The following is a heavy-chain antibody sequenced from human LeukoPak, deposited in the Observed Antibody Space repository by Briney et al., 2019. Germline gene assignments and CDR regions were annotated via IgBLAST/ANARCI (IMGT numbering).Heavy chain of an antibody. J-gene: IGHJ4*02. CDR2: IWYDGSIQ. CDR1: GFTFSSYG. V-gene: IGHV3-33*01. D-gene: IGHD5-12*01. Sequence: GGSLRLSCAASGFTFSSYGMHWVRQAPGKGLEWVAAIWYDGSIQYYADSVKGRFTISRDNSKNTLYLQMDSLRAEDTAVFYCARDGTYTDYDPDFDIWGQGTLVTVSS. CDR3: ARDGTYTDYDPDFDI.